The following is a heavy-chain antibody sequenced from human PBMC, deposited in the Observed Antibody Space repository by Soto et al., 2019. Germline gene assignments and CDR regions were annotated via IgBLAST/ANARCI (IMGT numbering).Heavy chain of an antibody. Sequence: SETQSLTCTVSGGSISNYYWSWIRKPPGKGLEWIGYIYCSGSTNYNPSLKSRVTISVDTSKNQFSLKLSSVTAADTAVYYCARWWFGEFFDYWGQGTLVTVSS. D-gene: IGHD3-10*01. CDR1: GGSISNYY. CDR3: ARWWFGEFFDY. V-gene: IGHV4-59*08. J-gene: IGHJ4*02. CDR2: IYCSGST.